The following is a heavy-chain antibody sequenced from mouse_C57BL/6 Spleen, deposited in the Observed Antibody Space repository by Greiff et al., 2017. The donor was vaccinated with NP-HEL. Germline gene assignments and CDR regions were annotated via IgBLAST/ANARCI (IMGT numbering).Heavy chain of an antibody. V-gene: IGHV1-50*01. CDR1: GYTFTSYW. J-gene: IGHJ3*01. CDR2: IDPSDSYT. D-gene: IGHD1-1*01. Sequence: VQLQQPGAELVKPGASVKLSCKASGYTFTSYWMQWVKQRPGQGLEWIGEIDPSDSYTNYNQKFKGKATLTVDTSSSTAYMQLSSLTSEDSAVYYCARGDYGSEAYWGQGTLVTVSA. CDR3: ARGDYGSEAY.